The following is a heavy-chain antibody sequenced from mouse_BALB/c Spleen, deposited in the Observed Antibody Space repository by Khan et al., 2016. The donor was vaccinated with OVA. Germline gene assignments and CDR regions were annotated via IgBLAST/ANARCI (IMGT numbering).Heavy chain of an antibody. J-gene: IGHJ3*01. CDR2: VSTGGSYP. D-gene: IGHD1-1*01. V-gene: IGHV5-6*01. CDR1: GFTFSTYG. Sequence: EVELVESGGDLVKPGGSLKLSCAASGFTFSTYGMSWVRQTPDKRLEWVATVSTGGSYPYYPDKVKGRFTISRDNAKNTLYLQMSGRNAEDTAMFYCTRLAYYYDSEGFAYWGQGTLVTVSA. CDR3: TRLAYYYDSEGFAY.